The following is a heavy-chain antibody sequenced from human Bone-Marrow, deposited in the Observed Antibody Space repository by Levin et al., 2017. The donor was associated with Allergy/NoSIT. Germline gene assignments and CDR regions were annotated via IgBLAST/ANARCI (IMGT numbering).Heavy chain of an antibody. J-gene: IGHJ5*02. D-gene: IGHD3-22*01. CDR3: ARGQRYYYDSSGYYLSWFDP. Sequence: SETLSLTCAVYGGSFSGYYWSWIRQPPGKGLEWIGEINHSGSTNYNPSLKSRVTISVDTSKNQFSLKLSSVTAADTAVYYCARGQRYYYDSSGYYLSWFDPWGQGTLVTVSS. CDR2: INHSGST. V-gene: IGHV4-34*01. CDR1: GGSFSGYY.